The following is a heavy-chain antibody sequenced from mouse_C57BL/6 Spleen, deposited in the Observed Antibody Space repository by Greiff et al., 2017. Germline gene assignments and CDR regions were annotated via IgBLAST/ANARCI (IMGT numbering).Heavy chain of an antibody. Sequence: VQLQQSGAELARPGASVKLSCKASGYTFTSYGISWVKQRTGQGLEWIGEIYPRSGNTYYNEKFKGKATLTADKSSSTAYMELRSLTSEDSAVYFCARDDCDAAGYAMDYWGQGTSVTVSS. CDR1: GYTFTSYG. CDR3: ARDDCDAAGYAMDY. J-gene: IGHJ4*01. CDR2: IYPRSGNT. V-gene: IGHV1-81*01. D-gene: IGHD2-4*01.